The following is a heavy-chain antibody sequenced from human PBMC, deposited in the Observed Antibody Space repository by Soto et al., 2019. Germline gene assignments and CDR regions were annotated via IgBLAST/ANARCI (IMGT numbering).Heavy chain of an antibody. CDR3: ARESIVVVVAATRDWFDP. D-gene: IGHD2-15*01. CDR2: INHSGST. CDR1: GGSFSGYY. V-gene: IGHV4-34*01. J-gene: IGHJ5*02. Sequence: PSETLSLTCAVYGGSFSGYYWSWIRQPPGKGLEWIGEINHSGSTNYNPSLKSRVTISVDTSKNQFSLKLSSVTAADTAVYYCARESIVVVVAATRDWFDPWGHGTLVTVSS.